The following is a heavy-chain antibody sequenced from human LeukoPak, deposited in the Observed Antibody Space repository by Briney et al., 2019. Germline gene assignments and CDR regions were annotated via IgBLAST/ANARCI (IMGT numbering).Heavy chain of an antibody. CDR1: GFTFSSYA. Sequence: PGGSLRLSCAASGFTFSSYAMSWVRQAPGKGLEWVSAISGSGGSTYYADSVKGRFTISRDNSKNTLYLQMNSLRAEDAAVYYCAKAHGLQSATSNYAFHIWGQGTMVTVSS. D-gene: IGHD1-1*01. CDR3: AKAHGLQSATSNYAFHI. V-gene: IGHV3-23*01. CDR2: ISGSGGST. J-gene: IGHJ3*02.